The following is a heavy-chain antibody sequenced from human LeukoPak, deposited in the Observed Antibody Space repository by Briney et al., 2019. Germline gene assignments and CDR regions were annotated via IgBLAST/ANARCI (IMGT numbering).Heavy chain of an antibody. CDR3: ARVVGDYYDSSGYYSGLDY. CDR2: INHSGST. CDR1: GGSFSGYY. D-gene: IGHD3-22*01. V-gene: IGHV4-34*01. Sequence: KPSETLSLTCAVYGGSFSGYYWSWIRQPPGKGLEWIGEINHSGSTNYNPSLKSRVTISVDTSKNQFSLKLSSVTAADTAVYYCARVVGDYYDSSGYYSGLDYWGQGTLVTVSS. J-gene: IGHJ4*02.